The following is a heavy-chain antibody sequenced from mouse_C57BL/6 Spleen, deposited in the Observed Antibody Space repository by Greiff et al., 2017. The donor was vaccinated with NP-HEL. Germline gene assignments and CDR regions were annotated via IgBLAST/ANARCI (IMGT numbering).Heavy chain of an antibody. Sequence: VKLVESGAELVRPGTSVKMSCKASGYTFTNYWIGWAKQRPGHGLEWIGDIYPGGGYTNYNEKFKGKATLTADKSSSTAYMQFSSLTSEDSAIYYCARRAAQATSWFAYWGQGTLVTVSA. J-gene: IGHJ3*01. V-gene: IGHV1-63*01. D-gene: IGHD3-2*02. CDR3: ARRAAQATSWFAY. CDR2: IYPGGGYT. CDR1: GYTFTNYW.